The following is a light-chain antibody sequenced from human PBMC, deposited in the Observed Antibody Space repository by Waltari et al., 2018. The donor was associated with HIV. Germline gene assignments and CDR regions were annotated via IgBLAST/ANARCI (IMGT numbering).Light chain of an antibody. Sequence: QSALTQPRSVSESPGQSVTISCTGTSSDVGGYNYVSWYQQHPGKAPTLMIYDVSKRPSGVPDRFSGSKSGSTASLTISGLQAEDEADYYCCSYAGSYTYVFGTGTKVTVL. CDR3: CSYAGSYTYV. CDR1: SSDVGGYNY. J-gene: IGLJ1*01. V-gene: IGLV2-11*01. CDR2: DVS.